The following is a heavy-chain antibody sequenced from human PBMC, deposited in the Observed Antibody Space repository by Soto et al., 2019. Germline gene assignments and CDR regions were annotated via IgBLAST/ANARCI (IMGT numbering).Heavy chain of an antibody. D-gene: IGHD6-13*01. CDR1: GYTLTELS. Sequence: ASVKVSCKVSGYTLTELSMHWVRQAPGKGLEWMGGFDPEDGETIYAQKFQGRVTMTEDKSTDTAYMELSSLRSEDTAVYYCATPNTGYSSSWYRANAEYFQHWGQGTLVTVSS. CDR2: FDPEDGET. CDR3: ATPNTGYSSSWYRANAEYFQH. V-gene: IGHV1-24*01. J-gene: IGHJ1*01.